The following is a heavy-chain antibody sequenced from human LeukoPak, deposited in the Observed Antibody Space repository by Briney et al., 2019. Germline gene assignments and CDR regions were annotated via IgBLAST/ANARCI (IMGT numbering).Heavy chain of an antibody. J-gene: IGHJ5*02. CDR3: ARDNSVRDEAWWFNP. D-gene: IGHD5-24*01. Sequence: PGRSLRLSCAASGFTFTSYDMHWVRQAPGKGLEWVAVISYDGSNKYYADSVKGRFTISRDNAKNSLYLQMNSLRAEDTAVYYCARDNSVRDEAWWFNPWGQGTLVTVSS. CDR1: GFTFTSYD. V-gene: IGHV3-30*03. CDR2: ISYDGSNK.